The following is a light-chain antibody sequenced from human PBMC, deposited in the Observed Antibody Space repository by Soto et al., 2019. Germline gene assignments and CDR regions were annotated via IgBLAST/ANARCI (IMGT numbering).Light chain of an antibody. Sequence: EIVMTQSRATLSVFPGERATLSCRASHSVKNNLAWYQQKPGQAHRLLIYGASTRATGIPARFSGSGSGTEFTLTISSLQTEDFAVYYCQQYDYWWTFGQGAKVEIK. V-gene: IGKV3-15*01. CDR1: HSVKNN. CDR2: GAS. CDR3: QQYDYWWT. J-gene: IGKJ1*01.